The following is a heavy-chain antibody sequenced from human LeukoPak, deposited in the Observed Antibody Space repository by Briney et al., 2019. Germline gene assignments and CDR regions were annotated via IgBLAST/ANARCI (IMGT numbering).Heavy chain of an antibody. Sequence: GVSLRLSCAASGFTFSDYYMSWIRQAPGKGLEWVSYISGSGSTVYYAASVRGRFTISRDNAKNSLFLQMNSLRAEDTAVYYCARDRGNSDPGDWFDSWGQGTLVTVSS. J-gene: IGHJ5*01. D-gene: IGHD4-23*01. CDR1: GFTFSDYY. CDR2: ISGSGSTV. CDR3: ARDRGNSDPGDWFDS. V-gene: IGHV3-11*01.